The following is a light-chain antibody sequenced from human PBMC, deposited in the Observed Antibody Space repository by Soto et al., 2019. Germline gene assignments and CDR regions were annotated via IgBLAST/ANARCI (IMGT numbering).Light chain of an antibody. V-gene: IGKV4-1*01. CDR3: QEYYRTPPT. Sequence: DIVVTQSPYSLPLSLGSSSTIYCKSSQSVLYSSNNKNYLGWYQQKPGQSPKLLISWASTRESGVPDRFSGSGSGTDFTLTISSLQAEDVAVYYCQEYYRTPPTFGQGTKVDIK. J-gene: IGKJ1*01. CDR2: WAS. CDR1: QSVLYSSNNKNY.